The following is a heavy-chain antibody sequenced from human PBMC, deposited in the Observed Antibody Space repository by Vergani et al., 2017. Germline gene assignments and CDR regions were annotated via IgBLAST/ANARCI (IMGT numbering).Heavy chain of an antibody. V-gene: IGHV4-59*12. CDR2: INHSGST. Sequence: QVQLQESGPGLVKPSETLSLTCTVSGGSISSYYWSWIRQPPGKGLEWIGEINHSGSTNYNPSLKSRVTISVDTSKNQFSLKLSSVTAADTAVYYCARGGGPPANSSSPNSSWGQGTLVTVSS. J-gene: IGHJ4*02. CDR3: ARGGGPPANSSSPNSS. D-gene: IGHD6-13*01. CDR1: GGSISSYY.